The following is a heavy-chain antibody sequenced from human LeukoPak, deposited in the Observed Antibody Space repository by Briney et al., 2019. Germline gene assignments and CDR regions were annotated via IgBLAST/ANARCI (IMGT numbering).Heavy chain of an antibody. V-gene: IGHV3-21*01. CDR2: ISSNNGYI. Sequence: GSLRLSCAASGFSFSSYRMNWVRQAPGKGLEWVASISSNNGYIYYADSVKGRFTISRDNGENSLHLQMNSLRAEDAAVYYCARDLGTRKSIAFADWGQGTLVTVSS. J-gene: IGHJ4*02. CDR1: GFSFSSYR. CDR3: ARDLGTRKSIAFAD. D-gene: IGHD6-6*01.